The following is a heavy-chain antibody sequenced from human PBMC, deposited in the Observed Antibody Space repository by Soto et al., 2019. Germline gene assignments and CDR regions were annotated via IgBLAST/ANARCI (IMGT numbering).Heavy chain of an antibody. D-gene: IGHD2-21*01. J-gene: IGHJ5*02. V-gene: IGHV1-18*04. CDR1: GYSYTTYG. CDR2: INGYNGYT. Sequence: QVQLVQSGAEVKKPGASVRVSCKASGYSYTTYGISWVRQAPGQGLEWMGWINGYNGYTKYAQKIQDRLTLTTDTSTSTAYMELRTLTSEDTAVYYCAMLYCGADNFYGWFDPWGQGTLVTVSS. CDR3: AMLYCGADNFYGWFDP.